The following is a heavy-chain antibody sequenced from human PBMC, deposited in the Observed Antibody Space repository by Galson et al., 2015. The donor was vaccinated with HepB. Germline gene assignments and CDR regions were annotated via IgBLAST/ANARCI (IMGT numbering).Heavy chain of an antibody. J-gene: IGHJ6*03. Sequence: SLRLSCAASGFTFSSYAMSWVRQAPGKGLEWVSAISGSGGSTYYAAPVKGRFTISRDDSKNTLYLQMNSLKTEDTAVYYCTTLTYCSSTSCPAYYYYMDVWGKGTTVTVSS. V-gene: IGHV3-23*01. CDR3: TTLTYCSSTSCPAYYYYMDV. D-gene: IGHD2-2*01. CDR1: GFTFSSYA. CDR2: ISGSGGST.